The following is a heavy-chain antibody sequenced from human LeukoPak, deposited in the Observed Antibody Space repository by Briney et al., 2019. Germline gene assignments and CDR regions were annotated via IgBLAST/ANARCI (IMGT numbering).Heavy chain of an antibody. CDR2: INHSGST. J-gene: IGHJ4*02. CDR1: GGSFSGYY. D-gene: IGHD6-13*01. V-gene: IGHV4-34*01. CDR3: ARGSSWHPFDY. Sequence: PSEMLSLTCACYGGSFSGYYWSWLRQPPGKGLEWIGEINHSGSTNYNPSLKSRVTISVDTSKNQFSLKLSSVTAADTAVYYCARGSSWHPFDYWGQGTLVTVSS.